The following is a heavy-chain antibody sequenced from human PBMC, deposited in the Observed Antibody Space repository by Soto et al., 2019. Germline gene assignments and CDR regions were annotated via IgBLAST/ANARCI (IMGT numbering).Heavy chain of an antibody. CDR2: IIPIFGTA. J-gene: IGHJ4*02. CDR3: ARDLFAYCGGDCYSAGY. CDR1: GGTFSSYA. D-gene: IGHD2-21*02. Sequence: GXSVKVSCKDSGGTFSSYAISWVRQDPGQGLEWMGGIIPIFGTANYAQKFQGRVTITADESTSTAYMELSSLRSEDTAVYYCARDLFAYCGGDCYSAGYWGQGNLVTVSS. V-gene: IGHV1-69*13.